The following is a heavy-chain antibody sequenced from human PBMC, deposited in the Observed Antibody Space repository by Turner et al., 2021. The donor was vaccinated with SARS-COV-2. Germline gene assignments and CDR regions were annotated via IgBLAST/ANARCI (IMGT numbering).Heavy chain of an antibody. CDR3: ARRQLGWGLIDY. Sequence: QVQLVQSGSEVKKPGASVKVSCKASGYTFPGYYMHWVRQAPGQGLECMGWINPNSGGTSYAQKFQGRVTMTRDTSISTAYMELSRLRSDDTAVYYCARRQLGWGLIDYWGQGTLVTVSS. CDR2: INPNSGGT. J-gene: IGHJ4*02. D-gene: IGHD2-21*01. V-gene: IGHV1-2*02. CDR1: GYTFPGYY.